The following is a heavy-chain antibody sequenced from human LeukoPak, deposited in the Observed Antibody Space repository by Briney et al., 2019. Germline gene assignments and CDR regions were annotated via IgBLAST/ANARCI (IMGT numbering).Heavy chain of an antibody. V-gene: IGHV3-23*01. CDR3: AKYGDDGSGSYPFQH. D-gene: IGHD3-10*01. CDR2: ISDSGGST. J-gene: IGHJ1*01. Sequence: PGGSLRLSCAASGFTFSSYAMNWVRQAPGKGLEWVSAISDSGGSTYYADSVKGRFTISRDNSKKMLYLQMSSLRAEDTAVYYCAKYGDDGSGSYPFQHWGQGTLVTVSS. CDR1: GFTFSSYA.